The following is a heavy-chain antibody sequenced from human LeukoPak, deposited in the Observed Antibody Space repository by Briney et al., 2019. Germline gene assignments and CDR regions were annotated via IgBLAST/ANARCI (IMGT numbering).Heavy chain of an antibody. J-gene: IGHJ6*03. CDR2: ISSSGSTI. V-gene: IGHV3-48*03. D-gene: IGHD1-26*01. Sequence: PGGSLRLSCAASGFTFSSHEMNWVRQAPGKGLEWVSYISSSGSTIYYADSVKGRFTISRDNAKNSLYLQMNSLRAEDTAVYYCAREWSSGSMDVWGKGTTVTISS. CDR3: AREWSSGSMDV. CDR1: GFTFSSHE.